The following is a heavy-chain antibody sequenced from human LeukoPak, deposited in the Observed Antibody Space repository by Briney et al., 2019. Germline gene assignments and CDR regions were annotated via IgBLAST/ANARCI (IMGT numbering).Heavy chain of an antibody. D-gene: IGHD3-3*01. Sequence: ASVKVSCKASGYTFTSYGIRWVRQAPGQGLEWMGWISAYNGNTNYAQKLQGRVTMTTDTPTSTAYMELRSLRSDDTAVYYCARDLRFIQPKVFDIWGQGTMVTVSS. J-gene: IGHJ3*02. CDR2: ISAYNGNT. CDR1: GYTFTSYG. V-gene: IGHV1-18*01. CDR3: ARDLRFIQPKVFDI.